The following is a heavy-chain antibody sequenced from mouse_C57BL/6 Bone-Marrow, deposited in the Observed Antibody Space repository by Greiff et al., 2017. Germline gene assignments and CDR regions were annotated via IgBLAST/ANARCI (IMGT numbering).Heavy chain of an antibody. J-gene: IGHJ3*01. V-gene: IGHV14-4*01. CDR3: TTRSPVRQDFLSAY. CDR1: GFNIKDDY. Sequence: EVQVVESGAELVRPGASVKLSCTASGFNIKDDYMHWVTQRPEQGLEWIGWIDPENGDTEYASKFPGKATITADTSSNTAYLQLSSLTSEDTAVYYCTTRSPVRQDFLSAYWGQGTLVTVSA. CDR2: IDPENGDT. D-gene: IGHD2-14*01.